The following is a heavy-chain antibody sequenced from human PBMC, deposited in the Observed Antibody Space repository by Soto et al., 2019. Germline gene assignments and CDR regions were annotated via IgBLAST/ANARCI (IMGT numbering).Heavy chain of an antibody. V-gene: IGHV1-2*02. CDR3: ARPPGYISDWYYFDL. Sequence: ASVKVSCKASGYTFTGYYMHWVRQAPGQGFAWMGRISPKSGGTNYAQKFQGRVTMTWDTSLNTAYMELSSLISEDTAVYYCARPPGYISDWYYFDLWGQGTLVTVSS. D-gene: IGHD6-19*01. CDR1: GYTFTGYY. J-gene: IGHJ4*02. CDR2: ISPKSGGT.